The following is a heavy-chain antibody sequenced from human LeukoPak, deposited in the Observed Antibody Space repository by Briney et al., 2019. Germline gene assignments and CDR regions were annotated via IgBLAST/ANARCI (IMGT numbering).Heavy chain of an antibody. D-gene: IGHD1-26*01. Sequence: TLSLTCTVSGDSISSHYWSWIRQPPGKALEWLARIDWDDDKYYSTSLKTRLTISKDTSKNQVVLTMTNMDPVDTATYYCARTPLMRATWGYFDYWGQGTLVTVSS. J-gene: IGHJ4*02. CDR2: IDWDDDK. CDR1: GDSISSHYW. V-gene: IGHV2-70*11. CDR3: ARTPLMRATWGYFDY.